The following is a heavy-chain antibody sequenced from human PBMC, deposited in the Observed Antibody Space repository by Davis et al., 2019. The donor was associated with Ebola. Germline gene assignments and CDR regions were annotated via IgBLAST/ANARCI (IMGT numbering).Heavy chain of an antibody. Sequence: GESLKISCAASGFTFSSYAMSWVRQAPGKGLEWVSAISAGGSTYYADSVKGRFTIFRDNSKNTLYLQMNSLRVEDTAVYYCAKDEDYGDYFDYWGQGTLVAVSS. V-gene: IGHV3-23*01. D-gene: IGHD4-17*01. J-gene: IGHJ4*02. CDR2: ISAGGST. CDR1: GFTFSSYA. CDR3: AKDEDYGDYFDY.